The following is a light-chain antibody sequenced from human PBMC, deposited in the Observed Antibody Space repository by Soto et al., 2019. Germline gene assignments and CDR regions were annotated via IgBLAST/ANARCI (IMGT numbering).Light chain of an antibody. Sequence: QSVLTQPPSASGTPGQRVTISCSGSSSNIGSNTVNWYQQLPGTAPKLLIYSNSQRHSGVPDRFSGSKSGTSASLAISGLQSEDEAGYYCAAWDDSLNGWVFGGGTKLTVL. J-gene: IGLJ3*02. V-gene: IGLV1-44*01. CDR2: SNS. CDR1: SSNIGSNT. CDR3: AAWDDSLNGWV.